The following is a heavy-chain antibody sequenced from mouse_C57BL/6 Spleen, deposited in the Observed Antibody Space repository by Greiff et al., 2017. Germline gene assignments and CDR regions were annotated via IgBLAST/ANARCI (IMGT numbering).Heavy chain of an antibody. V-gene: IGHV1-9*01. CDR1: GYTLTGYW. CDR3: ARGTVVARYFDV. CDR2: ILPGSGST. J-gene: IGHJ1*03. D-gene: IGHD1-1*01. Sequence: VTLMESGAELMQPGASVKLSCTATGYTLTGYWIEWVKHRPGHGLEWNGVILPGSGSTNYNEKSKGKATFTADTSSNTAYMQLSSLTTEDSAIYYCARGTVVARYFDVWGTGTTVTVSS.